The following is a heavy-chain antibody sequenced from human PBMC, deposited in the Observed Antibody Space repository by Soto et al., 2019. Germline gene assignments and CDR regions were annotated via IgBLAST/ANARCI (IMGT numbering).Heavy chain of an antibody. CDR1: GGTFSSYA. D-gene: IGHD3-3*01. CDR2: IIPIFGTA. V-gene: IGHV1-69*13. J-gene: IGHJ6*02. Sequence: GTSVKVSCKASGGTFSSYAISWVRQAPGQGLEWMGGIIPIFGTANYAQKFQGRVTITADESTSTAYMELSSLRSEDTAVYYCARDLKIFGVVYYYYGMDVWGQGTTVTVS. CDR3: ARDLKIFGVVYYYYGMDV.